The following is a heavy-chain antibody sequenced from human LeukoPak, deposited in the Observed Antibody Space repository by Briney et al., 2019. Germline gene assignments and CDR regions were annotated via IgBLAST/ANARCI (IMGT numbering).Heavy chain of an antibody. CDR1: GFTFSSYA. J-gene: IGHJ4*02. V-gene: IGHV3-7*01. CDR2: VQQDGNKK. D-gene: IGHD2-8*01. Sequence: GGSLRLSCAASGFTFSSYAMSWVRQAPGKGLEWVANVQQDGNKKYYVDSVKGRFTISRDNAKNSLFLQMNSLRVEDTAVYYCARDVELYEGYWGVDNWGRGTLVTVSS. CDR3: ARDVELYEGYWGVDN.